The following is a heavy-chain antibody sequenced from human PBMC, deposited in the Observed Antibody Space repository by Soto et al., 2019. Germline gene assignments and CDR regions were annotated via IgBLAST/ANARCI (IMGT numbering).Heavy chain of an antibody. CDR3: ARVLWFGEPSRPPGYYYYGMDV. CDR2: IIPTFGTA. V-gene: IGHV1-69*13. J-gene: IGHJ6*02. D-gene: IGHD3-10*01. CDR1: GGTFSSYA. Sequence: SVKVSCKASGGTFSSYAISWVRQAPGQGLEWMGGIIPTFGTANYAQKFQGRVTITADESTSTAYMELSSLRSEDTAVYYCARVLWFGEPSRPPGYYYYGMDVWGQGTTVTVSS.